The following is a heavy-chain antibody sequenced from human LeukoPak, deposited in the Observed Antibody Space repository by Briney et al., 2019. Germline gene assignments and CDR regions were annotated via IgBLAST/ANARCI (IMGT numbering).Heavy chain of an antibody. D-gene: IGHD2-15*01. J-gene: IGHJ4*02. Sequence: SGGSLRLSCAASGFTFSNAWMSWVRQAPGKGLAWVGRIKSKTDGGTTDYAAPVKGRFTISRDDSKNTLYLQMNSLKTEDTAVYYCTTDRITPRKGYCSGGSCYPTYYFDYWGQGTLVTVSS. V-gene: IGHV3-15*01. CDR1: GFTFSNAW. CDR3: TTDRITPRKGYCSGGSCYPTYYFDY. CDR2: IKSKTDGGTT.